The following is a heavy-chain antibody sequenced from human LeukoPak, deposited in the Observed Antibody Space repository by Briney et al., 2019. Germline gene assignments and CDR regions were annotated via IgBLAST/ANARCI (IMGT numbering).Heavy chain of an antibody. CDR2: INPKNGDT. J-gene: IGHJ4*02. CDR1: GYTFTDYY. D-gene: IGHD5-18*01. Sequence: ASVKVSCKASGYTFTDYYIHWVRQAPGQGLEWVGWINPKNGDTHYAQKFLGRVTMTRDTSISTVYMELSWLTSDDTAVYYCARDGYNYGYPYFDFWGQGTLVTVSS. CDR3: ARDGYNYGYPYFDF. V-gene: IGHV1-2*02.